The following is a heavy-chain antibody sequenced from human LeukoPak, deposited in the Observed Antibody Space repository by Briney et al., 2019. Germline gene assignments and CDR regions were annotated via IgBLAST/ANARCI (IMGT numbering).Heavy chain of an antibody. J-gene: IGHJ4*02. V-gene: IGHV1-2*02. CDR1: GYTFTGYY. CDR3: AGGATGTAIFDY. CDR2: INPNSGGT. D-gene: IGHD1-1*01. Sequence: ASVKVSCKASGYTFTGYYMHWVRQAPGQGLEWMGWINPNSGGTNYAQKFQGRVTMTRNTSISTAYMELSSLRSEDTAVYYCAGGATGTAIFDYWGQGTLVTVSS.